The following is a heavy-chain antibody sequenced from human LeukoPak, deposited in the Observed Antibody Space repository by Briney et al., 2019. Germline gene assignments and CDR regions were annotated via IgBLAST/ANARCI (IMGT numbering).Heavy chain of an antibody. Sequence: TGGSLRLSHVASGFTVSIKYMSWARQPPGKGLEWDSVIYSAGNTYYADSVQGRFTMSRENPENTLYLQMNSLRAEDTAVYYCARAHDRGYYYGFDYWGQGTLVTVSS. V-gene: IGHV3-66*01. CDR1: GFTVSIKY. D-gene: IGHD3-22*01. CDR2: IYSAGNT. CDR3: ARAHDRGYYYGFDY. J-gene: IGHJ4*02.